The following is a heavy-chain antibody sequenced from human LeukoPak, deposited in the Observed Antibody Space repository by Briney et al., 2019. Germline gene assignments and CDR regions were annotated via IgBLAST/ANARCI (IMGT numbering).Heavy chain of an antibody. CDR1: GGSISSYY. CDR2: IYYSGST. CDR3: ARGVSVAGFRGVDP. D-gene: IGHD6-19*01. Sequence: SETLSLTCTVSGGSISSYYWSWIRQPPGQGLEWIGYIYYSGSTNYNPSLKSRVTISVDTSKNQFSLKLSSVTTADTAVYYCARGVSVAGFRGVDPWGQGTLVTVSS. V-gene: IGHV4-59*01. J-gene: IGHJ5*02.